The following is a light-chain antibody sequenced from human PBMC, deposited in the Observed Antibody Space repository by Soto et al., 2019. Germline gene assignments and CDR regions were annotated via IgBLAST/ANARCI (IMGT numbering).Light chain of an antibody. J-gene: IGKJ1*01. CDR2: GAS. CDR1: QSVSRTY. V-gene: IGKV3-20*01. CDR3: QQYGGSRWT. Sequence: EIVFTQSPGTLSLSPGERATLSCRASQSVSRTYLAWYQQKPGQAPRLLIYGASNRATGIPDRFSGSGSGTDFTLTISRLEPEDFAVYYCQQYGGSRWTFGQGTRVDIK.